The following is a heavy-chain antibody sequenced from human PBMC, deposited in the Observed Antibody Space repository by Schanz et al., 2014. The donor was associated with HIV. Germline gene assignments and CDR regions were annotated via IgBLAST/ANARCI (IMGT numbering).Heavy chain of an antibody. CDR3: ARDNRGDYCLDY. V-gene: IGHV3-23*01. D-gene: IGHD4-17*01. Sequence: EVQLLESGGDLAQPGGSLRLSCAASGFTFSNFAVSWVRQAPGKGLEWVSGISYNGGRTYYTDIVKGRFSISRDNSKNTLYLQMNSLRAEDTAVYYCARDNRGDYCLDYWGQGTLVTVSS. J-gene: IGHJ4*02. CDR2: ISYNGGRT. CDR1: GFTFSNFA.